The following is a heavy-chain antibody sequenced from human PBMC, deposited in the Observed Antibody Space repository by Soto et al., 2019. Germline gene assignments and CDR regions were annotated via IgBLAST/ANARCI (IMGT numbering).Heavy chain of an antibody. D-gene: IGHD4-17*01. CDR1: GGTFSSYT. CDR3: ARAAPDDYGEPYYFDY. CDR2: IIPILGIA. J-gene: IGHJ4*02. Sequence: GASVKVSCKASGGTFSSYTISWVRQAPGQGLGWMGRIIPILGIANYAQKFQGRVTITADKSTSTAYMELSSLRSEDTAVYYCARAAPDDYGEPYYFDYWGQGTLVTVSS. V-gene: IGHV1-69*02.